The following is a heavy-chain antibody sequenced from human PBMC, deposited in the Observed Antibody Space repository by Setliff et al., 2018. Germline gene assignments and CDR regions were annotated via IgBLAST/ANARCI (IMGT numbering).Heavy chain of an antibody. CDR2: ISAYNGDT. Sequence: GASVKVSCKASSYTFSSYGISWVRQAPGQGLEWMGWISAYNGDTNYAQNLQGRVTMTTDTSTSTAYMELRSLRSDDTAVYYCARASRFGTIVYRGDYYMDVWGKGTTVTVS. CDR1: SYTFSSYG. J-gene: IGHJ6*03. V-gene: IGHV1-18*01. CDR3: ARASRFGTIVYRGDYYMDV. D-gene: IGHD3-10*01.